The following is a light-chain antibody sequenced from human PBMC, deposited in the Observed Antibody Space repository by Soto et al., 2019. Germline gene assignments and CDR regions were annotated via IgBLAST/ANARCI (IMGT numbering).Light chain of an antibody. Sequence: EIVLTQSPATLSLSPGGRATLSCRASQSVSLSLAWYQQKPGQAPRLLIYDASKRASGFPARFSGSGSGTDFTLNISSLEPEDFAVYYCQERTGRPPWTFGQGTKVDIK. J-gene: IGKJ1*01. CDR1: QSVSLS. CDR3: QERTGRPPWT. CDR2: DAS. V-gene: IGKV3-11*01.